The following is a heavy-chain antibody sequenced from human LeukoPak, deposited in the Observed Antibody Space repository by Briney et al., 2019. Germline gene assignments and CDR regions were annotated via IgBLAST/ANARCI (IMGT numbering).Heavy chain of an antibody. Sequence: PSETLSLTCTVSGGSISSYYWSWIRQPAGEGLEWIGRIYTSGSTNYNPSLKSRVTMSVDTSKNQFSLKLSSVTAADTAVYYCARDRYYDSSGYFKSYYYYYYMDVWGKGTTVTVSS. V-gene: IGHV4-4*07. CDR2: IYTSGST. CDR3: ARDRYYDSSGYFKSYYYYYYMDV. J-gene: IGHJ6*03. D-gene: IGHD3-22*01. CDR1: GGSISSYY.